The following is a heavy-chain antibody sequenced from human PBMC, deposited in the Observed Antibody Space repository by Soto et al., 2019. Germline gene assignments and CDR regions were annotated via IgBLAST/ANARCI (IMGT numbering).Heavy chain of an antibody. D-gene: IGHD1-1*01. Sequence: QVQLQESGPGLVKPSQTLSLTCSISGASISSDDYYWSWFRQPPGKGLEWIGYISYSGSTYYNPSLKSRSTISVGTSTTQFSLILSSVTAAATAVFYCAREVNNDYGMDVWGQGPTVTVSS. J-gene: IGHJ6*02. CDR3: AREVNNDYGMDV. CDR1: GASISSDDYY. V-gene: IGHV4-30-4*01. CDR2: ISYSGST.